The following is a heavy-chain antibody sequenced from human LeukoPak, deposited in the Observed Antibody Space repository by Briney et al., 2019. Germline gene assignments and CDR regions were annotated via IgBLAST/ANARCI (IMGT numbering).Heavy chain of an antibody. CDR1: GDSINSYF. J-gene: IGHJ6*03. CDR3: VRDYYFYYMDV. CDR2: FYYSGNT. Sequence: SETLSLTCTVSGDSINSYFWSWLRQPPGKGLEWIGSFYYSGNTYYNPSLKSRVTISADTSKNQFSLKLSSVTAADTAVYYCVRDYYFYYMDVWGNGTTVTVSS. V-gene: IGHV4-59*04.